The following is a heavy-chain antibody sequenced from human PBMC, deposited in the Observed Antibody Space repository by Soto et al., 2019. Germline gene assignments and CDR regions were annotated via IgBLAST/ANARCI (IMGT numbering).Heavy chain of an antibody. J-gene: IGHJ4*02. CDR3: ARAVPHYDFWTGHTH. CDR2: INAGNGNT. CDR1: GYAFTGYA. Sequence: GASVKVSCKASGYAFTGYAMHWVRQAPGQRLEWMGWINAGNGNTKYSQKFQGRVTITRDTSASTAYMEVSSLRSEDTAVYYCARAVPHYDFWTGHTHWGQGTQVTVSS. V-gene: IGHV1-3*01. D-gene: IGHD3-3*01.